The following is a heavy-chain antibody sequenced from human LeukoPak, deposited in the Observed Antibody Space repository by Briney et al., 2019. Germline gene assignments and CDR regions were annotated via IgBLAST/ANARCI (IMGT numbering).Heavy chain of an antibody. CDR3: ARGGHTYYYDSSGYYVRGVFDY. V-gene: IGHV1-18*01. Sequence: GASVKVSCKASGYTFTSYGISWVRQAPGQGLERMGWISAYNGNTNYAQKLQGRVTMTTDTSTSTAYMELRSLRSDDTAVYYCARGGHTYYYDSSGYYVRGVFDYWGQGTLVTVSS. D-gene: IGHD3-22*01. CDR2: ISAYNGNT. CDR1: GYTFTSYG. J-gene: IGHJ4*02.